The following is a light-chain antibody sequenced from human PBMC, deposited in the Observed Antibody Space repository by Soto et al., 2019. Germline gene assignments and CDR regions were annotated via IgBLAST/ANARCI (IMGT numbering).Light chain of an antibody. V-gene: IGKV1-8*01. CDR1: QGISSY. CDR2: AAS. Sequence: AIRMTQSASSLSASTGDRVTITCRASQGISSYLAWYQQKQGKAPKLLIYAASTLQSGVPSRFSGSGYGTDFTLTISCLQSEDFATYYCQQYYSYPSTFGQGTRLEIK. CDR3: QQYYSYPST. J-gene: IGKJ5*01.